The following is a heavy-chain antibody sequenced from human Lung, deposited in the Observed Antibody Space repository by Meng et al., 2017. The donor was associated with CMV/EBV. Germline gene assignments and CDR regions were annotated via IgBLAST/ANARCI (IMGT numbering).Heavy chain of an antibody. CDR3: AKDRVARWLAAEVDYYGMDA. J-gene: IGHJ6*02. CDR2: VYYDGSNQ. Sequence: SCAPSGFIFSSYAMHWVRQAPGKGLEWVALVYYDGSNQYYSDSVRGRFNISRDNSKNTLFLQMNSLRGEDTGVYYCAKDRVARWLAAEVDYYGMDAWXQGNXVTVSS. D-gene: IGHD6-19*01. V-gene: IGHV3-33*06. CDR1: GFIFSSYA.